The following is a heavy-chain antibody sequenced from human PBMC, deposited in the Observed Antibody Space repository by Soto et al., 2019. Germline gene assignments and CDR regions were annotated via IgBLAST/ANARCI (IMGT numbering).Heavy chain of an antibody. Sequence: QVQVVQSGAEVKKPGSSVKVSCKTSGGSFMSQAISWVRQAPGQGPKWMGGIIPFSGTVTYTQRFQGRLTLTADEPTKTAYIELSSLRSEDTAVYYCARGSYDSYAGFFGMDVWGQGTKVTVS. J-gene: IGHJ6*02. V-gene: IGHV1-69*01. D-gene: IGHD3-10*01. CDR3: ARGSYDSYAGFFGMDV. CDR2: IIPFSGTV. CDR1: GGSFMSQA.